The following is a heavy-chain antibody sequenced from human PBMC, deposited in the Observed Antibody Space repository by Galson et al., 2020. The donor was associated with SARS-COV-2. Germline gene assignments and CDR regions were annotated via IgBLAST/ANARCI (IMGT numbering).Heavy chain of an antibody. V-gene: IGHV4-30-4*07. CDR3: ARGGAYGDFYYFDY. D-gene: IGHD2-21*01. CDR2: NYYSGFT. J-gene: IGHJ4*01. Sequence: SETLSLTCAVSGASISRGGYSWSWIRQPPGKGLEWLGYNYYSGFTHYNPSLKSQVTISIDTSKNHLSLKLSSVTAGDTAVYYCARGGAYGDFYYFDYWGHGTLVTVSS. CDR1: GASISRGGYS.